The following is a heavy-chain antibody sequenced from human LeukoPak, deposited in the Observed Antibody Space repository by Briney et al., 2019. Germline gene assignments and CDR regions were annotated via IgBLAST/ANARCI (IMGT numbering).Heavy chain of an antibody. D-gene: IGHD4-11*01. J-gene: IGHJ4*02. CDR2: IIPIFGTA. V-gene: IGHV1-69*13. CDR1: GGTFSSYA. CDR3: ARVADYKNYYFDY. Sequence: ASVKVSCKASGGTFSSYAISWVRQAPGQGLEWMGGIIPIFGTANYAQKFQGRVTITADESTSTAYMELSSLRSEDTAVYYCARVADYKNYYFDYWGQGTLATVSS.